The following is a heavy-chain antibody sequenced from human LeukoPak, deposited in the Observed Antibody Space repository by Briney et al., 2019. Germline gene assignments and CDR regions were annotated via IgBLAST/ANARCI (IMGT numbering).Heavy chain of an antibody. CDR2: IIPILGIA. D-gene: IGHD2/OR15-2a*01. V-gene: IGHV1-69*04. Sequence: SVKVSCKASGGTFSSYAISWVRQAPGQGLEWMGRIIPILGIANYAQKFQGRVTITADKSTSTAYMELSSLSSEDTAVYCWAREPRYGYYSDYFDYWGQGTLVTVSS. CDR3: AREPRYGYYSDYFDY. CDR1: GGTFSSYA. J-gene: IGHJ4*02.